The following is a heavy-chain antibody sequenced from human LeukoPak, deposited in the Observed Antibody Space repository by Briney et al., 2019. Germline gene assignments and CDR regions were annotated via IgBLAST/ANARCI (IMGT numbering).Heavy chain of an antibody. Sequence: PGGSLRLSCAASGFTFDDYAMHWVRQAPGKGLVWVSRINSDGSSTSYADSVKGRFTISRDNAKNSLYLQMNSLRAEDTAVYYCARDYSSSSLNFDYWGQGTLVTVSS. CDR1: GFTFDDYA. CDR3: ARDYSSSSLNFDY. V-gene: IGHV3-74*01. D-gene: IGHD6-6*01. J-gene: IGHJ4*02. CDR2: INSDGSST.